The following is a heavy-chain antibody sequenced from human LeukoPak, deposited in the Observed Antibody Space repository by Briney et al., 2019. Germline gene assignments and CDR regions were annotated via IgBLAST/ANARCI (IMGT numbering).Heavy chain of an antibody. J-gene: IGHJ4*02. V-gene: IGHV1-2*02. CDR1: GYTITGYY. CDR3: ARDRHWNQGNFDY. Sequence: ASVTVSCKASGYTITGYYTHWVRQAPGQGLEWMGWINPNSGDTNYAQKFQGRVTMTRDTSINTAFMELSRLRSDDTAVYYCARDRHWNQGNFDYWGQGTLVTVSS. CDR2: INPNSGDT. D-gene: IGHD1-1*01.